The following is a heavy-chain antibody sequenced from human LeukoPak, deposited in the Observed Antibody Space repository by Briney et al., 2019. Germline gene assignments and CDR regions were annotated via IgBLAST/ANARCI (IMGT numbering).Heavy chain of an antibody. V-gene: IGHV1-2*02. Sequence: EASVKVSCKASGYTFTGYYMHWVRQAPGQGLEWVGWINPKNGGSNYALKFQGRVTMTRDRSISTAYMELSRLTSDDTAVYYCARVGSDSSGWRRFDYWGQGTLVTVSS. J-gene: IGHJ4*02. CDR3: ARVGSDSSGWRRFDY. D-gene: IGHD6-19*01. CDR1: GYTFTGYY. CDR2: INPKNGGS.